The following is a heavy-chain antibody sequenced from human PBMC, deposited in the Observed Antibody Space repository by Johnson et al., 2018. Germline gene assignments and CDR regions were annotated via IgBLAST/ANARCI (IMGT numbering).Heavy chain of an antibody. CDR3: ARGPIAVAGTPSWIGDY. CDR2: ISYDGRNK. D-gene: IGHD6-19*01. J-gene: IGHJ4*02. CDR1: GFTFSRYA. Sequence: QVQLVQSGGGVVQXGRSXRLXCAASGFTFSRYAMHWVHQAPGKGLDWVAVISYDGRNKYYADSVKGRFTISRDDSKNTLYLQMNSLRAEDTAVYYCARGPIAVAGTPSWIGDYWGQGTLVTVSS. V-gene: IGHV3-30-3*01.